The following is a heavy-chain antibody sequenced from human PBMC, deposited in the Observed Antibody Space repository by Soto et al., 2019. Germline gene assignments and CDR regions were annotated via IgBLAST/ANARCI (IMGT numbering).Heavy chain of an antibody. CDR3: ARPYHYNHSGWPMDY. CDR1: GYSFSRYW. Sequence: PGESLKISCKGSGYSFSRYWIGWVRQMPGKGLELMGIIYPVDSDTRYSPSFRGQVTISVDKSISTAYLQWSSLKASDTAMYYCARPYHYNHSGWPMDYWGQGTLVTVSS. D-gene: IGHD3-22*01. V-gene: IGHV5-51*01. J-gene: IGHJ4*02. CDR2: IYPVDSDT.